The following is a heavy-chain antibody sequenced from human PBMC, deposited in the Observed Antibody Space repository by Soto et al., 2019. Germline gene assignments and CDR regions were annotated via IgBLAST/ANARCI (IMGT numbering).Heavy chain of an antibody. Sequence: ASVKVSCKDSGGTFSTHGVSWVRQAPGQGLEWMGGIVPFFGTSNYAQEFQGRVTISVDESTDTAYMELSGLRSDDTAVYYCARSSYFYDSSGMYHFDHWGQGTLVTVSS. CDR1: GGTFSTHG. CDR2: IVPFFGTS. CDR3: ARSSYFYDSSGMYHFDH. D-gene: IGHD3-22*01. V-gene: IGHV1-69*13. J-gene: IGHJ4*02.